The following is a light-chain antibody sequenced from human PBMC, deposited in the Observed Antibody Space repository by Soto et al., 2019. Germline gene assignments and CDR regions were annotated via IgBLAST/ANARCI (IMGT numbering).Light chain of an antibody. V-gene: IGKV1-27*01. CDR1: QAISSY. CDR3: HKYNHSPT. CDR2: ATS. Sequence: DIQLTQSPSSLSASVGDRVTITCRASQAISSYLAWYQQKPGKVPELLIYATSTLQSGAPSRFSGSVSGTDFTLTISSLQPEEFATYYCHKYNHSPTFGGGTTVEIK. J-gene: IGKJ4*01.